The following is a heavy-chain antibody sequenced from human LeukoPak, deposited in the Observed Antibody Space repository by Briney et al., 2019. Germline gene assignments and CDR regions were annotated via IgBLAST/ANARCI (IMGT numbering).Heavy chain of an antibody. J-gene: IGHJ4*02. CDR1: GGSIRNYY. D-gene: IGHD2-2*01. CDR3: ARRYCSSTSCYYFDY. Sequence: KPSETLSLTCTVSGGSIRNYYWSWIRQPPGKGLEWMGYIYYSGNSYYNPSLKSRLTISVDTSKNQFSLKLSSVTAADTAVYYCARRYCSSTSCYYFDYWGQGTLVTVSS. V-gene: IGHV4-59*08. CDR2: IYYSGNS.